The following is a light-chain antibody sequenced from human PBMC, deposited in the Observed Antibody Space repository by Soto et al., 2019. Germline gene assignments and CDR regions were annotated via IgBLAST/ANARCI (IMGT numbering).Light chain of an antibody. CDR2: EVS. J-gene: IGLJ1*01. CDR3: SSYTSSSTRV. CDR1: SSDVGGYNY. V-gene: IGLV2-14*01. Sequence: QSALTQPASVSGSPGQSITISCTGTSSDVGGYNYVSWYQQHPGKAPKLMIYEVSNRPSGVSKRFSGSKSGNTASLTISGLQAEDEADYYCSSYTSSSTRVFGTGTKLTAL.